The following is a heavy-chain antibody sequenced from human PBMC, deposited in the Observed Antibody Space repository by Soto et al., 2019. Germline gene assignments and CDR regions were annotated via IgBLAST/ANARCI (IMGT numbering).Heavy chain of an antibody. V-gene: IGHV3-74*01. J-gene: IGHJ4*02. CDR2: INPDGRSI. CDR1: GFTFNSYW. D-gene: IGHD3-10*01. Sequence: EVQLVESGGGLVQPGGSLRLSCAASGFTFNSYWMHWVRQAPGKGLVWVSRINPDGRSINYADSVKGRFTISRDNAKNTLYLQMNSLSAEDTAVYHCARGGLQGSGNHYNDNWGQGTLVTVSS. CDR3: ARGGLQGSGNHYNDN.